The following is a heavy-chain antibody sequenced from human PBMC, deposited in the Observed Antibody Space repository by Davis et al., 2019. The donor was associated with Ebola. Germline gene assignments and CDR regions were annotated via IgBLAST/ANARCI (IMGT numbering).Heavy chain of an antibody. V-gene: IGHV4-38-2*02. CDR2: IYHSGST. CDR3: ARGYQITMVRGVFNWFDP. Sequence: SETLSLTCTVSGYSISSGYYWGWIRQPPGKGLEWIGSIYHSGSTYYNPSLKSRVTISVDTSKNQFSLKLSSVTAADTAVYYCARGYQITMVRGVFNWFDPWGQGTLVTVSS. D-gene: IGHD3-10*01. CDR1: GYSISSGYY. J-gene: IGHJ5*02.